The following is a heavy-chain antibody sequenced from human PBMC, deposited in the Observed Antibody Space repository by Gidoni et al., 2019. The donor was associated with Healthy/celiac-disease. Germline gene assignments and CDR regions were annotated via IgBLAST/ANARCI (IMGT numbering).Heavy chain of an antibody. Sequence: QVQLQESGTGLVTPSETLSPTCTVSGYSISSGYYWGWIRQPPGKGLEWIGSIYHSGSTYYNPSLKSRVTISVDTSKNQFSLKLSSVTAADTAVYYCARAYDSSGYYSNWFDPWGQGTLVTVSS. CDR2: IYHSGST. CDR3: ARAYDSSGYYSNWFDP. V-gene: IGHV4-38-2*02. D-gene: IGHD3-22*01. CDR1: GYSISSGYY. J-gene: IGHJ5*02.